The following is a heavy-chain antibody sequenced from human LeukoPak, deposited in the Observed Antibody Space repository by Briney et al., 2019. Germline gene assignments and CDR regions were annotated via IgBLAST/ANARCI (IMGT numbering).Heavy chain of an antibody. CDR3: ARGPRGFDP. Sequence: SETLSLTCAVYGGSFSGYYWSWIRQPPGKGLEWIGEINHSGSTNYNPSLKSRVTISVDTSKNQFSLKLSSVTAGDTAVYYCARGPRGFDPWGQGTLVTVSS. J-gene: IGHJ5*02. CDR2: INHSGST. CDR1: GGSFSGYY. V-gene: IGHV4-34*01.